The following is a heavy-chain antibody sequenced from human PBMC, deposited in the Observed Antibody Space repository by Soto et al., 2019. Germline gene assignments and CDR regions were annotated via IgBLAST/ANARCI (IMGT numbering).Heavy chain of an antibody. D-gene: IGHD2-15*01. V-gene: IGHV1-46*03. CDR2: INPSGGST. Sequence: ASVKVSCKASGYTFTSYYMHWVRQAPGQGLEWMGIINPSGGSTSYAQKFQGRVTMTRDTSTSTVYMELSSLRSEDTAVYYCASQVVAATEVGYWGQGTLVTVSS. CDR1: GYTFTSYY. CDR3: ASQVVAATEVGY. J-gene: IGHJ4*02.